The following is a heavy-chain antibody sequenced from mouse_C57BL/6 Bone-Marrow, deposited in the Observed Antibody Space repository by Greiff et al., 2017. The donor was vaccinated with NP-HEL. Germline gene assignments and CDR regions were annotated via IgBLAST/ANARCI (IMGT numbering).Heavy chain of an antibody. CDR3: ARRGLLRCAMDY. CDR2: IHPNSGST. CDR1: GYTFTSYW. J-gene: IGHJ4*01. V-gene: IGHV1-64*01. D-gene: IGHD2-3*01. Sequence: QVQLQQPGAELVKPGASVKLSCKASGYTFTSYWMHWVKQRPGQGLEWIGMIHPNSGSTNYNEKFKSKATLTVDKSSSTAYMQLSSLTSEDSAVYYCARRGLLRCAMDYWGQGTSVTVSS.